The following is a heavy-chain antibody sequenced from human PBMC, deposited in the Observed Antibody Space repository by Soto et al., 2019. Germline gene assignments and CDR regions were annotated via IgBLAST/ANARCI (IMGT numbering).Heavy chain of an antibody. CDR2: VRGRDGST. CDR3: AKGAWLDY. D-gene: IGHD5-12*01. Sequence: EVQLLESGGGLVQPGASLRLSCAASGFTFTTFDMSWARQAPGKGLEWVSVVRGRDGSTSYADSLKGRFTTSKDSSKNTLYLQMNSLRAEDTALYYCAKGAWLDYWGQGTLVTV. CDR1: GFTFTTFD. V-gene: IGHV3-23*01. J-gene: IGHJ4*02.